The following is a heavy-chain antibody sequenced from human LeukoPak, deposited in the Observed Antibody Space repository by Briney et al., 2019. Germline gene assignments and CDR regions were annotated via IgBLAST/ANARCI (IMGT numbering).Heavy chain of an antibody. D-gene: IGHD4-17*01. CDR2: IYYSGST. Sequence: SETLSLTCTVSGGSISSYYWSWIRQPPGKGLEWIGYIYYSGSTNYNPSLKSRVTISVDTSKNQFSLKLSSVTAADTAVYYCARDSPDYGDYEGNWFDPWGQGTLVTVSS. CDR3: ARDSPDYGDYEGNWFDP. CDR1: GGSISSYY. V-gene: IGHV4-59*12. J-gene: IGHJ5*02.